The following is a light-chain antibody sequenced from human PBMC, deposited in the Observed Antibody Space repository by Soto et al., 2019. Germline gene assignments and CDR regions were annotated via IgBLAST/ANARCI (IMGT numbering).Light chain of an antibody. V-gene: IGKV1-39*01. J-gene: IGKJ1*01. CDR3: QQSYNSPQT. CDR1: QSIRSY. CDR2: AAS. Sequence: DIQMTQSPSSLSASVGDRVTITCRASQSIRSYLNWYQQERGKAPKLLIYAASSLQSGVPSRFSGSGSGTDFTLTISSLQPEDFATYSCQQSYNSPQTFGRGTKVDIK.